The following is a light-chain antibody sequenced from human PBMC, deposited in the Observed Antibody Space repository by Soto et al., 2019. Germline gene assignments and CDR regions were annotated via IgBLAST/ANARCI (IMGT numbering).Light chain of an antibody. V-gene: IGKV3-15*01. J-gene: IGKJ5*01. Sequence: EIVMTQSPATLSLSPGKRATLSFMASQGVSANLAWYQQKPGQAPRLLIYGASTRATGIPARFSGSGSGTEFTLTISSLQSEDFAVYYCQQYNYWPPITFGQGTRLEIK. CDR3: QQYNYWPPIT. CDR1: QGVSAN. CDR2: GAS.